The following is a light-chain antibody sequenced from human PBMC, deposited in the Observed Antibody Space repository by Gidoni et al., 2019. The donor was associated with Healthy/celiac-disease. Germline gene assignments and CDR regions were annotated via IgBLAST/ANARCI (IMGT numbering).Light chain of an antibody. CDR1: QGISSY. J-gene: IGKJ3*01. V-gene: IGKV1-9*01. CDR2: AAS. CDR3: QQLNSYPRFT. Sequence: IQLTQSPSSLSASVGDRVTIPCRASQGISSYLAWYQQKPGKAPKLLIYAASTLQSGVPSRFSGSGSGTDFTLTISSLQPEDFATYYCQQLNSYPRFTFXPXTKVDIK.